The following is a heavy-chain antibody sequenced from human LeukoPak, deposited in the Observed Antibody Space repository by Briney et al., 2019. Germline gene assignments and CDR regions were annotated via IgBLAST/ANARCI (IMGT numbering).Heavy chain of an antibody. Sequence: PGGSLRLSCAAFGFTFSSYSMNWVRQAPGKGLEWVSSLSSSSSTIYYAASVKGRFTISRDNAKNSLYLQMNSLRAEDTAVYYCARDSTRSVNYMDVWGKGTTVTVSS. CDR2: LSSSSSTI. J-gene: IGHJ6*03. CDR3: ARDSTRSVNYMDV. D-gene: IGHD2-2*01. CDR1: GFTFSSYS. V-gene: IGHV3-48*04.